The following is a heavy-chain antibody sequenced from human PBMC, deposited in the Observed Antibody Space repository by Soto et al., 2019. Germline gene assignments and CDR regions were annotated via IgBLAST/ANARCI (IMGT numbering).Heavy chain of an antibody. CDR1: GYTFTSYG. V-gene: IGHV1-18*01. J-gene: IGHJ6*02. D-gene: IGHD3-3*01. CDR3: ARPYDLHYYYGMDV. Sequence: GASGKVSCKASGYTFTSYGISWVRQAPGQGLEWMGWISAYNGNTNYAQKLQGRVTMTTDTSTSTAYMELRSLRSDDTAVYYCARPYDLHYYYGMDVWGQGTTVTVS. CDR2: ISAYNGNT.